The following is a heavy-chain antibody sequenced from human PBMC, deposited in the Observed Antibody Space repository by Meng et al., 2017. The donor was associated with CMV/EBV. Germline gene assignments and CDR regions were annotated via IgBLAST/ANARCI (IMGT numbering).Heavy chain of an antibody. V-gene: IGHV3-43*01. Sequence: GESLRLSCAASGFTFDDYTMHWVRQAPGKGLEWVSLISWDGGSTYYADSVKGRFTISRDNSKNSLYLQMNSLRTEDTALYYCAKDVGYCTNGVCYTDYFDYWGQGTLVTVS. CDR3: AKDVGYCTNGVCYTDYFDY. D-gene: IGHD2-8*01. CDR1: GFTFDDYT. J-gene: IGHJ4*02. CDR2: ISWDGGST.